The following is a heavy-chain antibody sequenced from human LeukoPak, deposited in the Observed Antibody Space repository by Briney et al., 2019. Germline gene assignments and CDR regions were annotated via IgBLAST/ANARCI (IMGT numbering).Heavy chain of an antibody. CDR2: IKSKTDGGTT. D-gene: IGHD5-18*01. CDR3: TTDARIQLWLPANYYYYYMDV. J-gene: IGHJ6*03. CDR1: GFTFSNAW. V-gene: IGHV3-15*01. Sequence: GGSPRLSCAASGFTFSNAWMSWVRQAPGKGLEWVGRIKSKTDGGTTDYAAPVKGRFTISRDDSKNTLYLQMNSLKTEDTAVYYCTTDARIQLWLPANYYYYYMDVWGKGTTVTISS.